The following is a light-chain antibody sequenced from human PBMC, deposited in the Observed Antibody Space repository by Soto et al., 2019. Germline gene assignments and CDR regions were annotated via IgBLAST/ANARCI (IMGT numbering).Light chain of an antibody. J-gene: IGLJ1*01. CDR1: KNDVGFYDC. CDR3: KSYAGSNTYV. Sequence: QSALTQPPSASGSPGQSVTISCTGTKNDVGFYDCVSWYQHHPGKAPRLIIYEVVQRPSGVPDRFSGSKSGNTASLTVSGLQAADEADYFCKSYAGSNTYVFGSGTKLTVL. V-gene: IGLV2-8*01. CDR2: EVV.